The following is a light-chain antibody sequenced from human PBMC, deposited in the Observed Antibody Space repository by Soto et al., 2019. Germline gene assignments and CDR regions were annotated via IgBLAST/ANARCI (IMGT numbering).Light chain of an antibody. CDR3: CSYTSSRTYV. J-gene: IGLJ1*01. V-gene: IGLV2-14*01. CDR2: EVT. Sequence: QSALTQPASVSGSPGQSITISCTGTSSDVGAYIYVSWYQHHPGKAPKVMIYEVTNRPSGVSDRFSGSKSGNTASLTISGLQAEDEADYSCCSYTSSRTYVFGTGTKLTVL. CDR1: SSDVGAYIY.